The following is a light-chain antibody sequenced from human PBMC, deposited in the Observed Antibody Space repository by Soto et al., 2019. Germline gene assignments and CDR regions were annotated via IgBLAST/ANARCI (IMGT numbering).Light chain of an antibody. Sequence: EIVMTQSPATLSVSPGERATLSCRASQSVSSNLAWYQQKPGQAPRLLIYGASSRATGIPARFSGSGFGTEFTLTISSLQSEDFAVYYCQQYNRWPPVTFGGGTKVDI. V-gene: IGKV3-15*01. CDR2: GAS. CDR1: QSVSSN. CDR3: QQYNRWPPVT. J-gene: IGKJ4*01.